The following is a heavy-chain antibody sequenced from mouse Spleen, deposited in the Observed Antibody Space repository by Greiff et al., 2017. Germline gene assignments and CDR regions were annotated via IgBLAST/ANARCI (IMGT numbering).Heavy chain of an antibody. J-gene: IGHJ4*01. Sequence: QVQLQQPGAELVMPGASVKLSCKASGYTFTSYWMHWVKQRPGQGLEWIGEIDPSDSYTNYNQKFKGKATLTVDKSSSTAYMQLSSLTSEDSAVYYCARRSYYSYDDYAMDYWGQGTSVTVSS. D-gene: IGHD2-12*01. CDR2: IDPSDSYT. CDR3: ARRSYYSYDDYAMDY. V-gene: IGHV1-69*01. CDR1: GYTFTSYW.